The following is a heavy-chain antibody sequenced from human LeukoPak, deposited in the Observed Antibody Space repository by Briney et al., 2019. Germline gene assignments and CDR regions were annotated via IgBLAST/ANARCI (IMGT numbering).Heavy chain of an antibody. D-gene: IGHD6-25*01. V-gene: IGHV4-59*08. Sequence: PSETLSLTCTVSGGSMSPYHWGWIRQPPGKGLEWTGYIYYSGSTNYNPSLKSRVTISVDTSKNQFSLKLSSVTAADTAVYYCARHGSGYGSWFDPWGQGTLVTVSS. J-gene: IGHJ5*02. CDR2: IYYSGST. CDR3: ARHGSGYGSWFDP. CDR1: GGSMSPYH.